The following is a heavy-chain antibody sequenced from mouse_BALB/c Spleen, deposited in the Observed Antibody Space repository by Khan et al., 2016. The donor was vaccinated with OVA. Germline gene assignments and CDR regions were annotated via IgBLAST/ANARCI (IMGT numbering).Heavy chain of an antibody. D-gene: IGHD2-1*01. Sequence: DVKLVESGGGLVKPGGSLKLSCAASGFTFSTYAMSWVRQTPEKRLEWVATISSDGDYTYYPDNVTGRFTISRDNAKNILYLQMSSLRSEDTAMYYCARSAYGNFAYWGQGTLVTVSA. CDR3: ARSAYGNFAY. CDR1: GFTFSTYA. V-gene: IGHV5-9-3*01. CDR2: ISSDGDYT. J-gene: IGHJ3*01.